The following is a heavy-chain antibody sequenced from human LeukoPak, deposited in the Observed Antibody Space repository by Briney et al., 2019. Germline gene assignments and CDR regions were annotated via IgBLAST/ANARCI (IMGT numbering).Heavy chain of an antibody. CDR3: ARASAELRFLEWLLHYFDY. V-gene: IGHV3-7*04. J-gene: IGHJ4*02. CDR2: IKLDGSEK. D-gene: IGHD3-3*01. Sequence: GGSLRLSCATSGFTFSSYWMSWVRRAPGKGLEWVANIKLDGSEKYYVDSVKGRFTISRDNAKTSLYLQMNSLRADDTAVYYCARASAELRFLEWLLHYFDYWGQGTLVTVSS. CDR1: GFTFSSYW.